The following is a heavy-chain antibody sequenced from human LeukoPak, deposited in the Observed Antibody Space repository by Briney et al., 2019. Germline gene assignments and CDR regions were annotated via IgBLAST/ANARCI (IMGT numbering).Heavy chain of an antibody. CDR1: GLTFSTYG. CDR2: IRYDGNNE. V-gene: IGHV3-30*02. CDR3: AQGTSILATINN. Sequence: PGGSLRLSCAASGLTFSTYGMHWVRQAPGKGLEWAAFIRYDGNNEYYAGSVRGRFTISRDNSKNTLYLQMSSLRSEDTAVYYCAQGTSILATINNWGQGTLVTVSS. D-gene: IGHD5-12*01. J-gene: IGHJ1*01.